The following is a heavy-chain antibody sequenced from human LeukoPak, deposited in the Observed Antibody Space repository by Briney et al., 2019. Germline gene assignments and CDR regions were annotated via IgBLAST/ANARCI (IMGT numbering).Heavy chain of an antibody. CDR2: ISAYNGNT. CDR1: GDSFTSYG. J-gene: IGHJ4*02. Sequence: ASVRVSCKASGDSFTSYGVFWVRQAPGQGLEWMGWISAYNGNTNYAQKLQGRVTMTTDTSTSTAYMELRSLRSDDTAVYYCARIVEMATITVGFFDYWGQGTLVTVSS. CDR3: ARIVEMATITVGFFDY. D-gene: IGHD5-24*01. V-gene: IGHV1-18*01.